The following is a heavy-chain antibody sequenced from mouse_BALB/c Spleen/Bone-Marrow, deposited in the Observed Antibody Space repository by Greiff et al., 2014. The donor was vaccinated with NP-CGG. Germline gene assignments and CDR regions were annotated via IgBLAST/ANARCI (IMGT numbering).Heavy chain of an antibody. CDR1: GFNIKDTY. CDR2: IDPANGNT. D-gene: IGHD1-1*01. J-gene: IGHJ2*01. Sequence: EVQGVESGAELVKPGASVKSSCTASGFNIKDTYMHWVKQRPEQGLEWIGRIDPANGNTKYDPKFQGKATITADTSSNTAYLQLSSLTSEDTAVYYCARYYYGSSYFDYWGQGTTLTVSS. CDR3: ARYYYGSSYFDY. V-gene: IGHV14-3*02.